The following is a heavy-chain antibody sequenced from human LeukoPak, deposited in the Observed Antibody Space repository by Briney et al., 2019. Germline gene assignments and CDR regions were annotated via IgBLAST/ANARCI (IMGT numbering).Heavy chain of an antibody. V-gene: IGHV1-18*01. CDR1: GYTFTGYG. CDR3: ARMGSGWYLDNY. J-gene: IGHJ4*02. CDR2: ISAYNGNT. Sequence: ASVKVSCKASGYTFTGYGISWVRQAPGQGLEWTGWISAYNGNTNYAQKLQGRVTMTTDTSTSTAYMELRSLRSDDTAVYYCARMGSGWYLDNYWGQGTLVTVSS. D-gene: IGHD6-19*01.